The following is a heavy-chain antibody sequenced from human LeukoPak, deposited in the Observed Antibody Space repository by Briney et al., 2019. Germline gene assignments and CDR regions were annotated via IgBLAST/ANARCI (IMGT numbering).Heavy chain of an antibody. CDR1: GGSNSSYY. J-gene: IGHJ3*02. Sequence: SETLSLTCTVSGGSNSSYYWSWIRQPPGKGLEWIGYIYYSGSTNYNPSLKSRVTISVDTSKNQFSLKLSSVTAADTAVYYCARYYYDSSGYRNAFDIWGQGTMVTVSS. D-gene: IGHD3-22*01. V-gene: IGHV4-59*01. CDR3: ARYYYDSSGYRNAFDI. CDR2: IYYSGST.